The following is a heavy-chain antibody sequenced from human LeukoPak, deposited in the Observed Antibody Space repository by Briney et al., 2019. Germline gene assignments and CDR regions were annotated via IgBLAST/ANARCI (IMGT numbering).Heavy chain of an antibody. D-gene: IGHD4-17*01. Sequence: GSLRLSCAAPGFTFSSYGMDWVRQAPGKGLEWVAVIWYDGSNKYYADSVKGRFTISRDNSKNTLYLQMNSLRAEDTAVYYCARHYGDYFDYWGQGTLVTVSS. CDR1: GFTFSSYG. J-gene: IGHJ4*02. V-gene: IGHV3-33*01. CDR2: IWYDGSNK. CDR3: ARHYGDYFDY.